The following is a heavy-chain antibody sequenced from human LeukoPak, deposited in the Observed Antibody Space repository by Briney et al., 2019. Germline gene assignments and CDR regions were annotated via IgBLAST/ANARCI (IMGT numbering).Heavy chain of an antibody. D-gene: IGHD1-26*01. Sequence: SETLSLTCGVCVGSLSGYWWSWIRQPPGKGLEWIGEINYSGSTNYNPSLKSRVTISVDTSNNQFSLRVSSVTAADTAVYYCARGVGKKWEFGGQGTLVTVSS. CDR1: VGSLSGYW. J-gene: IGHJ4*02. V-gene: IGHV4-34*01. CDR3: ARGVGKKWEF. CDR2: INYSGST.